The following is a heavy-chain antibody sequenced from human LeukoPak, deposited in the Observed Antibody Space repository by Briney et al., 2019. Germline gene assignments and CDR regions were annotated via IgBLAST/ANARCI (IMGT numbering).Heavy chain of an antibody. CDR1: GGSISSYY. CDR3: AREGTSGGLNWLDP. J-gene: IGHJ5*02. D-gene: IGHD3-10*01. Sequence: SETLSLTCTVSGGSISSYYWSWIRQPPGKGLEWIGYIYYSGSTNYDPSLKSRVTISVDTSKNKFSLKLSSVTAADTAVYFCAREGTSGGLNWLDPWGQGTLVTASS. V-gene: IGHV4-59*01. CDR2: IYYSGST.